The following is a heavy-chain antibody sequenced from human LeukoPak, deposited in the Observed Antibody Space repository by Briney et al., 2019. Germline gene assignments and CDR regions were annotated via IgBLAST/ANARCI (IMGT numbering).Heavy chain of an antibody. CDR3: ARSGRDGYNFAHNWYFDL. CDR2: IYYSGST. Sequence: SETLSLTCTVSGGSISSYYWSWIRQPPGKGLEWIGYIYYSGSTNYNPSLKSRVTISVDTSKNQFSLKLSSVTAADTAVYYCARSGRDGYNFAHNWYFDLWGRGTLVTVSS. J-gene: IGHJ2*01. CDR1: GGSISSYY. D-gene: IGHD5-24*01. V-gene: IGHV4-59*01.